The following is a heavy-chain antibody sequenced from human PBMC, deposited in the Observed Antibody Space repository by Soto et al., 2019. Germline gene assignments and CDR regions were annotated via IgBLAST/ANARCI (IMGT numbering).Heavy chain of an antibody. CDR1: GFTFTSYA. J-gene: IGHJ6*02. CDR3: ARLRGVDCSGGSCYYYYYGMDV. Sequence: ASVKVSCKASGFTFTSYAMHWVRQAPGQRLEWMGWINAGNGNTKYSQKFQGRVTITRDTSASTAYMELSSLRSEDTAVYYCARLRGVDCSGGSCYYYYYGMDVWGQGTTVTVSS. CDR2: INAGNGNT. D-gene: IGHD2-15*01. V-gene: IGHV1-3*01.